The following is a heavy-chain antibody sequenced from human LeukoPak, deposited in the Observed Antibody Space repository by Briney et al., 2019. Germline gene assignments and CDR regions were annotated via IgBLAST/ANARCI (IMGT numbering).Heavy chain of an antibody. V-gene: IGHV1-18*01. CDR1: GYTFTSYG. J-gene: IGHJ4*02. Sequence: VASVKVSCKASGYTFTSYGISWVRQAPGQGLEWMGWISAYNGNTNYAQKLQGRVTMTTDTSTSTAYMELRSLRSDDTAVYYCARVPSLPYCSSTSCYAYFDYWGQGTLVTVSS. CDR3: ARVPSLPYCSSTSCYAYFDY. D-gene: IGHD2-2*01. CDR2: ISAYNGNT.